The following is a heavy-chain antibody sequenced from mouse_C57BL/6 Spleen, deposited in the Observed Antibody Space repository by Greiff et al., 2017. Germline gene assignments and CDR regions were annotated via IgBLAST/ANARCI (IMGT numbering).Heavy chain of an antibody. V-gene: IGHV1-22*01. CDR1: GYTFTDYN. D-gene: IGHD2-4*01. CDR3: ARSQDYEYDRATLNYAMDY. CDR2: INPNNGGT. J-gene: IGHJ4*01. Sequence: VQLQQSGPELVKPGASVKMSCKASGYTFTDYNMHWVKQSHGKSLEWIGYINPNNGGTSYNQKFKGKATLTVNKSSSTAYMELRSLTSEDSAVYYCARSQDYEYDRATLNYAMDYWGQGTSVTVSS.